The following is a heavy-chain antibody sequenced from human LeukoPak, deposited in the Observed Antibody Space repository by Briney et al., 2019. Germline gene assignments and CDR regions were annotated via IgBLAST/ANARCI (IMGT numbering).Heavy chain of an antibody. CDR2: ISSSSSYI. CDR3: ARVWTGQWPPHYYYLDV. D-gene: IGHD6-19*01. Sequence: GGSLRLSCVVSGFTFSTFTMNWVRQAPGKGLEWVSCISSSSSYIYYADSVKGRFTISRDNAKNSLYLQMNSLRAEDTAVYYCARVWTGQWPPHYYYLDVWGKGTTVTISS. CDR1: GFTFSTFT. J-gene: IGHJ6*03. V-gene: IGHV3-21*01.